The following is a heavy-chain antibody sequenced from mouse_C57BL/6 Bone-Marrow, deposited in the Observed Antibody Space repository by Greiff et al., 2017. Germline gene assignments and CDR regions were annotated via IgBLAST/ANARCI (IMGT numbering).Heavy chain of an antibody. CDR1: GFTFSDAW. D-gene: IGHD1-1*01. J-gene: IGHJ1*03. CDR3: TRASYYYYGSDWYFDF. CDR2: IRNKANNHAT. Sequence: EVMLVESGGGLVQPGGSMKLSCAASGFTFSDAWMDWVRQSPEKGLEWVAEIRNKANNHATYYAESVKGRFTISRDDSKSSVYLQMNSLRAEDTGIYYCTRASYYYYGSDWYFDFWGTGTTVTVSS. V-gene: IGHV6-6*01.